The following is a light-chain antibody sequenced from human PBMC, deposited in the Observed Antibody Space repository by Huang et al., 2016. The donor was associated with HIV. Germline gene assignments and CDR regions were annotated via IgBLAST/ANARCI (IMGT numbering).Light chain of an antibody. Sequence: DIQMTQSPSSLSASIGDSVTITCRASQGIRNLLAWIQQKPGKAPRSLIYAASSLRSGVSSNFSGSGSGTEFTLTINSLQPEDFATYYCQQYKSYPFTFGLGTRLEIK. J-gene: IGKJ5*01. CDR3: QQYKSYPFT. CDR1: QGIRNL. V-gene: IGKV1-16*02. CDR2: AAS.